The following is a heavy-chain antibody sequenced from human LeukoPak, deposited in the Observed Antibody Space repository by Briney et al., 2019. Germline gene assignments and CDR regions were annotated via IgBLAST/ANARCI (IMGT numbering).Heavy chain of an antibody. D-gene: IGHD2-15*01. V-gene: IGHV3-30*18. Sequence: GGSLTLSCAASVFPFSSYRMHWVRQAPGKGLEWVAVMSFDGSNKYYADSVKGRFTISRDNSKNTLYLQMNSLRDEDTAVYYCAKDLAGSLFDYWGQGTLVTVSS. CDR3: AKDLAGSLFDY. CDR2: MSFDGSNK. CDR1: VFPFSSYR. J-gene: IGHJ4*02.